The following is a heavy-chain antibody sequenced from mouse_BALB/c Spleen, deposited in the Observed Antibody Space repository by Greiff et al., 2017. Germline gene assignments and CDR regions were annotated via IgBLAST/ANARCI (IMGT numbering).Heavy chain of an antibody. J-gene: IGHJ3*01. CDR3: ASHDGYYEAWFAY. V-gene: IGHV2-6-4*01. CDR2: IWGGGST. CDR1: GFSLSRYS. D-gene: IGHD2-3*01. Sequence: QVQLKESGPGLVAPSQSLSITCTVSGFSLSRYSVHWVRQPPGKGLEWLGMIWGGGSTDYNSALKSRLSISKDNSKSQVFLKMNSLQTDDTAMYYCASHDGYYEAWFAYWGQGTLVTVSA.